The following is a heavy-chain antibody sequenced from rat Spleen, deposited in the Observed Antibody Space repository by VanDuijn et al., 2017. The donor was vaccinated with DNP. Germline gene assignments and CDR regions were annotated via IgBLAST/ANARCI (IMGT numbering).Heavy chain of an antibody. V-gene: IGHV5-19*01. CDR2: ISPSGGST. CDR3: ATHNYYVYYGLLDAMDA. CDR1: GFTFSNYG. D-gene: IGHD1-6*01. Sequence: EVHLVESGGDLVQPGRSLKLSCAASGFTFSNYGMHWIRQAPTKGLEWVASISPSGGSTYYRDSVKGRFTISRDNAKSTLYLQMDSLRSEDTATYYCATHNYYVYYGLLDAMDAWGQGTSVTVSS. J-gene: IGHJ4*01.